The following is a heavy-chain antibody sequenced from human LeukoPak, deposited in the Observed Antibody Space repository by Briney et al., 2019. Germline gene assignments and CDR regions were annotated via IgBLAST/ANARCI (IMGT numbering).Heavy chain of an antibody. V-gene: IGHV1-18*01. CDR1: GYTFTSYV. Sequence: GASVKVSCKASGYTFTSYVISWVRQAPGQGLEWMGWISAYNGNTNYAQKLQGRVTMTTDTSTSTAYMELRSLRSDDTAVYYCARDLKYYDFWSGSRSYYYYGMDVWGQGTTVTVSS. CDR2: ISAYNGNT. J-gene: IGHJ6*02. CDR3: ARDLKYYDFWSGSRSYYYYGMDV. D-gene: IGHD3-3*01.